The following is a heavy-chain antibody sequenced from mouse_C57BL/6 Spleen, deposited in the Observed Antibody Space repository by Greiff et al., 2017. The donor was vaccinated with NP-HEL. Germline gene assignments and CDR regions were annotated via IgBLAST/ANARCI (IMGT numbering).Heavy chain of an antibody. Sequence: QVQLQQSGAELVRPGASVTLSCKASGYTFTDYEMHWVKQTPVHGLEWIGAIDPETGGTAYNQKFKGKAILTADKSSSTAYMELCSLTSEDSAVYYCTSHNYYGSSSYFDVWGTGTTVTVSS. D-gene: IGHD1-1*01. J-gene: IGHJ1*03. V-gene: IGHV1-15*01. CDR2: IDPETGGT. CDR1: GYTFTDYE. CDR3: TSHNYYGSSSYFDV.